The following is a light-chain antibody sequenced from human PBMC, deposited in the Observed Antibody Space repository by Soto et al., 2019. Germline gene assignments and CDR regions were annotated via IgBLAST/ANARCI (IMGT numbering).Light chain of an antibody. Sequence: DIQMTQSPSTLSASVGDRVTITCRASQSISSWLAWYQQKPGKAPKLLIYDACSLKSGVPSRFSGSGSGTEFTLTISSLQPDDFATYYCQQYNSYSFGQGTKVEIK. J-gene: IGKJ1*01. CDR2: DAC. V-gene: IGKV1-5*01. CDR1: QSISSW. CDR3: QQYNSYS.